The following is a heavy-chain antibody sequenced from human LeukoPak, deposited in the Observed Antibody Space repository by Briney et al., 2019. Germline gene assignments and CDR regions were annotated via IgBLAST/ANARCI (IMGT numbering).Heavy chain of an antibody. J-gene: IGHJ4*02. CDR3: ARAREKYYYDSSGYFDY. CDR1: GGTFSSYA. Sequence: SVKVSCKASGGTFSSYAISWVRQAPGQGLEWMGGIIPIFGTANYAQKFQGRVTITADESTSTAYMELSSLRSEDTAVYYCARAREKYYYDSSGYFDYWGQGTLVTVSS. CDR2: IIPIFGTA. D-gene: IGHD3-22*01. V-gene: IGHV1-69*13.